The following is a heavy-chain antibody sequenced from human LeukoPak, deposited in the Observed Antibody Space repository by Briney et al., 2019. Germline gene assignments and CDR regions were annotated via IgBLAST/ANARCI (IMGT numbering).Heavy chain of an antibody. CDR3: TREGRGSDAFDY. V-gene: IGHV3-49*04. D-gene: IGHD3-16*01. J-gene: IGHJ4*02. Sequence: GGSLRLSCTASGFTFGDYAMSWVRQAPGKGLEWVGFIRSKAYGGTTEYAASVKGRFTISRDDSKSIAYLQMNSLKTEDTAVYYCTREGRGSDAFDYWGQGTLVTVS. CDR2: IRSKAYGGTT. CDR1: GFTFGDYA.